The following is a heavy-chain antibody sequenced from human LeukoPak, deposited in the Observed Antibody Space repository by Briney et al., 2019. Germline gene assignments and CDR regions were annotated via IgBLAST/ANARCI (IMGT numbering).Heavy chain of an antibody. CDR1: GGSISSSSYY. V-gene: IGHV4-39*01. D-gene: IGHD3-3*01. Sequence: SETLSLTCTVSGGSISSSSYYWGWIRQPPGKGLEWIGSIYYSGSTYYNPSLKSRVTISVDTSKNQFSLKLSSVTAADTAVYYCAGHRGFWSGYIDYWGQGTLVTVSS. CDR3: AGHRGFWSGYIDY. J-gene: IGHJ4*02. CDR2: IYYSGST.